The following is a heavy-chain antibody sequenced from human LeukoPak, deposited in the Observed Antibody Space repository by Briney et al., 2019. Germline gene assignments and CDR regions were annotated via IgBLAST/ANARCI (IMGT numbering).Heavy chain of an antibody. D-gene: IGHD3-22*01. CDR2: IKQDGSEK. CDR3: ARDPSSTYYYDATPAYYFDY. J-gene: IGHJ4*02. V-gene: IGHV3-7*01. Sequence: GGSLRLSCAASGFTFSSYWMSWVRQAPGKGLEWVANIKQDGSEKYYVDSVKGRFTISRDNAKNSLYLQMNSLRAEDTAVYCCARDPSSTYYYDATPAYYFDYWGQGTLVTVSS. CDR1: GFTFSSYW.